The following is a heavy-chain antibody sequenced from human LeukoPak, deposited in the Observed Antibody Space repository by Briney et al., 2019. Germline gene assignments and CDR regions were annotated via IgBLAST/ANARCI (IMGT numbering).Heavy chain of an antibody. CDR1: GGSISSYY. CDR3: ARLGSSSSSTRIFDY. D-gene: IGHD2-2*01. V-gene: IGHV4-59*08. Sequence: SETLSLTCTVSGGSISSYYWSWIRQPPGKGLEWIGYIYYSGSTNYNPSLMSRVTISVDTSKNQFSLKLSSVTAADTAVYYCARLGSSSSSTRIFDYWGQGTLVTVSS. CDR2: IYYSGST. J-gene: IGHJ4*02.